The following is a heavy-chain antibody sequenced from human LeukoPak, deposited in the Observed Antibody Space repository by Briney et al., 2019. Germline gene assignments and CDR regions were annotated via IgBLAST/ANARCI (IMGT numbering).Heavy chain of an antibody. J-gene: IGHJ6*02. D-gene: IGHD6-19*01. Sequence: SQTLSLTCAISGDSVSSNSAAWNWLRQSPSRGLEWLGRTYYRSKWYNDYAVSVKSRITINPDTSKNQFSLQLNSVTPEDTAVYYCARDIAVAGDVIYYGMDVWGQGTTVTVSS. CDR1: GDSVSSNSAA. V-gene: IGHV6-1*01. CDR2: TYYRSKWYN. CDR3: ARDIAVAGDVIYYGMDV.